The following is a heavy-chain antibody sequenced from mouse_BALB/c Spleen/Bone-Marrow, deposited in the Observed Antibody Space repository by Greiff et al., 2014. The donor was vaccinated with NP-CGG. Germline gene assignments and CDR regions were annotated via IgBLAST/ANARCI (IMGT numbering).Heavy chain of an antibody. Sequence: DLVKPGASVKLSCKASGYTFTSYWINWVKQRPGQGLEWIGRIAPGSGIIYYNEMFKVKATLTVDASSSTAYIQLSSLSSEDSAVYFCARSYYVSSPYAMDYWGQGTSVTVS. D-gene: IGHD1-1*01. J-gene: IGHJ4*01. CDR3: ARSYYVSSPYAMDY. CDR2: IAPGSGII. V-gene: IGHV1S41*01. CDR1: GYTFTSYW.